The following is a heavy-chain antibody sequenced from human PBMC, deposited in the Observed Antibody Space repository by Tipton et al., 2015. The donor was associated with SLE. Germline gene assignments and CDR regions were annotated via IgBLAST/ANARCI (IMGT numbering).Heavy chain of an antibody. V-gene: IGHV5-51*01. CDR2: IYPADSDT. J-gene: IGHJ4*02. CDR1: EYSFTSYW. Sequence: VQLVQSGAEVKKSGESLKISCKGSEYSFTSYWISWVRQIPGKGLEWMGIIYPADSDTRYSPSFQGQVTISVDRSIDTAYLQWRSLKASDTAMYYCARPKMTMVTSYGDYWVQGTPVTVSS. CDR3: ARPKMTMVTSYGDY. D-gene: IGHD4-17*01.